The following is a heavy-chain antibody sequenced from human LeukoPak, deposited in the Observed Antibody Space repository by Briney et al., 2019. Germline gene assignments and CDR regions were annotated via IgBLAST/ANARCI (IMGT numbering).Heavy chain of an antibody. J-gene: IGHJ3*02. Sequence: SETLSLTCTVSGGSISSSSYYWGWIRQPPGKGLEWIVSIYYSGSTYYNPSLKSRVTISVDTSKNQFSLKLSSVTAADTAVYYCARGHRTFVFTDAFDIWGQGTMVTVSS. V-gene: IGHV4-39*01. CDR3: ARGHRTFVFTDAFDI. D-gene: IGHD2-2*01. CDR2: IYYSGST. CDR1: GGSISSSSYY.